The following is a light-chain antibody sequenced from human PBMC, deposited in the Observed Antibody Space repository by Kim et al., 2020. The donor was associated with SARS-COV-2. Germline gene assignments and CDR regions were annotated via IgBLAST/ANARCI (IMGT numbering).Light chain of an antibody. CDR2: GVS. Sequence: GPSKTNTWTGTSSDVGSYTLVSWNQQHPGKAPTLMFYGVSKRPSGVSNRFSGSKSGNTTSLTISVLQAEEEADYYCCSYADSSTLVFGGGTQLTVL. J-gene: IGLJ2*01. CDR3: CSYADSSTLV. V-gene: IGLV2-23*02. CDR1: SSDVGSYTL.